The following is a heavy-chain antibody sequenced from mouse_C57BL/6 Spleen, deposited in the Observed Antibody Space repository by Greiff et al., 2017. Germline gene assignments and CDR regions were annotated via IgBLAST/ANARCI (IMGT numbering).Heavy chain of an antibody. CDR1: GYTFTSYW. J-gene: IGHJ2*01. CDR2: INPSNGGT. CDR3: ARSIYYDYDVDY. D-gene: IGHD2-4*01. Sequence: VQLKQPGTELVKPGASVKLSCKASGYTFTSYWMHWVKQRPGQGLEWIGNINPSNGGTNYNEKFKSKATLTVDKSSSTAYMQLSSLTSEDSAVYYCARSIYYDYDVDYWGQGTTRTVSS. V-gene: IGHV1-53*01.